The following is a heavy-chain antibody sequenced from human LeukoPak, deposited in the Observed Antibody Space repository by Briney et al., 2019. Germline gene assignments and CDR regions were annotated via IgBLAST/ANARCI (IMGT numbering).Heavy chain of an antibody. CDR3: ARGHDYGGPDY. Sequence: GASVKVSCKASGGTFSSYAINWVRQATGQGLEWMGWMNPNSGNTGYAQKFQGRVTMTRNTSISTAYMELSSLRSEDTAVYYCARGHDYGGPDYWGQGTLVTVSS. D-gene: IGHD4/OR15-4a*01. CDR2: MNPNSGNT. J-gene: IGHJ4*02. V-gene: IGHV1-8*02. CDR1: GGTFSSYA.